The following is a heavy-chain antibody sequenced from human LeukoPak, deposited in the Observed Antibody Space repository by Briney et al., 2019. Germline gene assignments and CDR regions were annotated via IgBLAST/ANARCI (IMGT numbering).Heavy chain of an antibody. CDR3: AKPQEPDLWVPDF. J-gene: IGHJ4*02. CDR2: IYSGGST. D-gene: IGHD3-3*01. Sequence: GGSLRLSCAASGFTVSSNYMSWVRQAPGKGLEWVSVIYSGGSTYYADSVKGRFTISRDNSKNTLYLQMNSLRPEDTAVYYCAKPQEPDLWVPDFWGQGTLVTVFS. V-gene: IGHV3-53*05. CDR1: GFTVSSNY.